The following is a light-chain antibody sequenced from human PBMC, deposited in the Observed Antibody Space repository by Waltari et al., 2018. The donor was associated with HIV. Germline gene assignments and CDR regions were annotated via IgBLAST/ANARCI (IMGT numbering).Light chain of an antibody. V-gene: IGKV3-20*01. CDR2: CAS. J-gene: IGKJ5*01. CDR3: QQYYKWPLT. Sequence: EIVLTQSPGTLSLSPGDSDTLSCRASQSFSNSYLAWYQQKPGQAPRPLIYCASSRATGIPDRFSGSGSGTDFTLTISRLEPEDFAVYYCQQYYKWPLTFGQGTRLEIK. CDR1: QSFSNSY.